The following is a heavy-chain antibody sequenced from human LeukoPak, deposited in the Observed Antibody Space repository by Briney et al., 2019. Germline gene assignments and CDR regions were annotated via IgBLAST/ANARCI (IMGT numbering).Heavy chain of an antibody. V-gene: IGHV4-61*01. CDR3: ARESSGSYSIDY. Sequence: SETLSLTCTVSGGSISSSSYYWGWIRQPPGKGLEWIGYIYYSGSTNYNPSLKSRVTISVDTSKNQFSLKLSSVTAADTAVYYCARESSGSYSIDYWGQGTLVTVSS. D-gene: IGHD1-26*01. J-gene: IGHJ4*02. CDR2: IYYSGST. CDR1: GGSISSSSYY.